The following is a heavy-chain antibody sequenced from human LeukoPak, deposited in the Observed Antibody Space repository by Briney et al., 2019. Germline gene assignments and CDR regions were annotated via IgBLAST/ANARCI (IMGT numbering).Heavy chain of an antibody. D-gene: IGHD3-10*01. CDR2: IIPIFGTA. V-gene: IGHV1-69*05. J-gene: IGHJ4*02. CDR3: ARDNNSWFGELGVFDY. Sequence: ASVKVSCKASGGTFSSYAIGWVRQAPGQGLEWMGGIIPIFGTANYAQKFQGRVTITTDESTSTAYMELSSLRSEDTAVYYCARDNNSWFGELGVFDYWGQGTLVTVSS. CDR1: GGTFSSYA.